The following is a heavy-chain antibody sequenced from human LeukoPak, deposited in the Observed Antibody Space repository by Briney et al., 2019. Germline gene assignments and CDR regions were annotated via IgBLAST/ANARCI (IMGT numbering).Heavy chain of an antibody. CDR2: IYYSGST. CDR1: GGSISSSSYY. D-gene: IGHD1-26*01. Sequence: PSETLSLTCTVSGGSISSSSYYWGWIRQPPGKGLEWIGSIYYSGSTYYNPSLKRRVTISVDTSKNQFSLKLSSVTAADTAVYYCARNSGSYYWSFDYWGQGTLVTVSS. J-gene: IGHJ4*02. V-gene: IGHV4-39*01. CDR3: ARNSGSYYWSFDY.